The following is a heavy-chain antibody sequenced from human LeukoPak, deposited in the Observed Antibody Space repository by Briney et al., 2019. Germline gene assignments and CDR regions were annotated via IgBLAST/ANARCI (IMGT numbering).Heavy chain of an antibody. CDR3: ARDPEYYCSGGSCYSY. CDR2: IIPIFGTA. D-gene: IGHD2-15*01. CDR1: GGTFSIYA. Sequence: SVKVSCKASGGTFSIYAISWVRQAPGQGLEWMGGIIPIFGTANYAQKFQGRVTITADKSTSTAYMELSSLRSEDTAVYYCARDPEYYCSGGSCYSYWGQGTLVTVSS. J-gene: IGHJ4*02. V-gene: IGHV1-69*06.